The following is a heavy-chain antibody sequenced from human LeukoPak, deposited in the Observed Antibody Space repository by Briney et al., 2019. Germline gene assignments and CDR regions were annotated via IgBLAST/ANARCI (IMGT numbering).Heavy chain of an antibody. CDR2: ISSSSSTI. V-gene: IGHV3-48*01. CDR3: AREGYDFWGVYMDV. Sequence: GGSLRLSCADSEFTFSSYSMNWVRQAPGKGLEWVSYISSSSSTIYYADSVKGRFTISRDNAKNSLYLQMNSLRAEDTAVYYCAREGYDFWGVYMDVWGKGTTVTVSS. CDR1: EFTFSSYS. J-gene: IGHJ6*03. D-gene: IGHD3-3*01.